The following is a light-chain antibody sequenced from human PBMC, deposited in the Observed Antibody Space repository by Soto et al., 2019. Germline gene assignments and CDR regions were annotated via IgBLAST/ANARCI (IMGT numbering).Light chain of an antibody. CDR2: EVN. V-gene: IGLV2-8*01. CDR3: SSYAGINNLGV. J-gene: IGLJ1*01. Sequence: QSALTQPPSASGSPGQSVTISCTGTSSDVGGYKYVSWYQQHPGKAPKLMIFEVNKRPSGVPDRFSGSKSGNTASLTVSGIQAEYEADYYCSSYAGINNLGVFGTGTKLTVL. CDR1: SSDVGGYKY.